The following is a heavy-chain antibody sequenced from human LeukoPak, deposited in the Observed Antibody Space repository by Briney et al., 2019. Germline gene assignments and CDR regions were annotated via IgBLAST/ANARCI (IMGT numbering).Heavy chain of an antibody. CDR2: INPNSGGT. D-gene: IGHD3-16*01. CDR1: GYTFTSYA. Sequence: ASVKVSCKASGYTFTSYAMNWVRQAPGQGLEWMGWINPNSGGTNYAQKFQGRVTMTRDTSISTAYMELSRLRSDDTAVYYCARAWGARALDFDYWGQGTLVTVSS. CDR3: ARAWGARALDFDY. V-gene: IGHV1-2*02. J-gene: IGHJ4*02.